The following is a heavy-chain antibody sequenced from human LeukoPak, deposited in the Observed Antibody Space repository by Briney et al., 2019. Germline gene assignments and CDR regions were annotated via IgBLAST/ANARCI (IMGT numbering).Heavy chain of an antibody. CDR1: GFAFSASA. V-gene: IGHV3-23*01. J-gene: IGHJ4*02. Sequence: PGGSLRLSCAASGFAFSASAMTWVRQAPGKGLEWVSAISGSGGSTYYADSVKGRFTISRDNSKNTLYLQMNSLRAEDTAVYYCAKGFAGELSTYAYYFDYWGQGTLVTVSS. CDR3: AKGFAGELSTYAYYFDY. D-gene: IGHD3-16*02. CDR2: ISGSGGST.